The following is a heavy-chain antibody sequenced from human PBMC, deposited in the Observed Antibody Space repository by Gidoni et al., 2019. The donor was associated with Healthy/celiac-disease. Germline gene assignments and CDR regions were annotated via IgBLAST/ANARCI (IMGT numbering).Heavy chain of an antibody. CDR1: GGTFSSYA. J-gene: IGHJ4*02. Sequence: QVQLVQSGAEVKKPGSSVKVSCKASGGTFSSYAISWVRQAPGQGLEWMGGIIPIFGTANYAQKFQGRVTITADESTSTAYMELSSLRSEDTAVYYCARGASWGYYDSSGYYYFDYWGQGTLVTVSS. V-gene: IGHV1-69*01. D-gene: IGHD3-22*01. CDR3: ARGASWGYYDSSGYYYFDY. CDR2: IIPIFGTA.